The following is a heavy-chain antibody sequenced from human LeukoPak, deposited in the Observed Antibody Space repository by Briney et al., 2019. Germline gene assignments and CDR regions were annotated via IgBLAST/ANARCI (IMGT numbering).Heavy chain of an antibody. CDR2: IYNTGST. CDR3: ARVTSYSPGDY. D-gene: IGHD4-11*01. V-gene: IGHV4-39*07. CDR1: GGSISSSGYY. J-gene: IGHJ4*02. Sequence: PAETLSLTCTVSGGSISSSGYYWGWIRQPPGKGLEWIGSIYNTGSTYYTPSLKSRVTISVDTSKNQFSLKLSSVTAADTAVYYCARVTSYSPGDYWDQGTLVTVSS.